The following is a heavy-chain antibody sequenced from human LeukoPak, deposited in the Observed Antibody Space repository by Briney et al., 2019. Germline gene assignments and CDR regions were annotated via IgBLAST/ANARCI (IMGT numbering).Heavy chain of an antibody. J-gene: IGHJ6*02. CDR1: GFTFSSYA. D-gene: IGHD6-13*01. CDR3: ARAYSSSWYGNYYYGMDV. Sequence: GGSLRLSCAASGFTFSSYAMHWVRHAPGKGLEYVSAISTDGGSPYYANSVKGRFTISRDNSKNTLYLQMGSLRAEDMAVYYCARAYSSSWYGNYYYGMDVWGQGTTVTVSS. CDR2: ISTDGGSP. V-gene: IGHV3-64*01.